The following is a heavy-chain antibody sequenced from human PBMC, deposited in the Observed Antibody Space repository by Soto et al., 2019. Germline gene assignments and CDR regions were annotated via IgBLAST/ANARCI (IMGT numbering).Heavy chain of an antibody. Sequence: SGPTLVNPTQTLTLTCTFSGFSLTTDGMCVSWIRQPPGKALEWLARIDWDDDKYYNAFLKTRLTISKDTSKNQVVLTMTNADPVVTATYYCARISPYNYALDVWGQGTTVTVSS. V-gene: IGHV2-70*11. CDR2: IDWDDDK. CDR1: GFSLTTDGMC. J-gene: IGHJ6*02. CDR3: ARISPYNYALDV. D-gene: IGHD1-1*01.